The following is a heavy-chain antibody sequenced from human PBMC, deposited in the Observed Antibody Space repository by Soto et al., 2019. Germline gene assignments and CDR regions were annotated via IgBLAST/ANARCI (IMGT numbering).Heavy chain of an antibody. CDR3: AKERFAAFDI. CDR2: ISYDGSNK. V-gene: IGHV3-30*18. CDR1: GFTFSSYG. J-gene: IGHJ3*02. D-gene: IGHD3-3*01. Sequence: PGGSLRLSCAASGFTFSSYGMHWVRQAPGKGLEWVAVISYDGSNKYYADSVKGRFTISRDNSKNTLYLQMNSLRAEDTAVYYCAKERFAAFDIWGQGTMVTVSS.